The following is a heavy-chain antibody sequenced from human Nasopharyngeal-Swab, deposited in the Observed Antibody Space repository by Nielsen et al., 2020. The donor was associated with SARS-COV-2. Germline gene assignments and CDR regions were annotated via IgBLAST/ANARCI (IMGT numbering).Heavy chain of an antibody. D-gene: IGHD5-18*01. J-gene: IGHJ4*02. V-gene: IGHV1-69*06. Sequence: WVRQAPGQGLEWMGGIIPIFGTANYAQKFQGRVTITADKSTSTAYMELSSLRSEDTAVYYCAREVQLHFDYWGQGILVTVSS. CDR3: AREVQLHFDY. CDR2: IIPIFGTA.